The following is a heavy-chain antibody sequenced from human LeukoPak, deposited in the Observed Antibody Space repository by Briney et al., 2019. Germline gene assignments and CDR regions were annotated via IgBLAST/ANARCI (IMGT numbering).Heavy chain of an antibody. CDR2: IGTYDGHT. CDR1: GYSFTDYI. V-gene: IGHV1-18*01. CDR3: ARLMDNNYDGSAFDY. J-gene: IGHJ4*02. D-gene: IGHD3-22*01. Sequence: ASVKVSCKTSGYSFTDYIIAWVRQAPGQGLEWLGWIGTYDGHTSYAQRVQGRVTMTTDTSATTAYLELRSLTSDDTALYYCARLMDNNYDGSAFDYWGQGTLVTVSS.